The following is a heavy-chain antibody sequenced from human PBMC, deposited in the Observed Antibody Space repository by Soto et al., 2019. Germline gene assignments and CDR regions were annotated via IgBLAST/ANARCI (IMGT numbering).Heavy chain of an antibody. CDR3: ARDEAAQYYFDY. V-gene: IGHV3-74*01. CDR2: INSDGSST. J-gene: IGHJ4*02. CDR1: GFTFSSYW. D-gene: IGHD6-13*01. Sequence: EVQLVESGGGLVQPGGSLRLSCAASGFTFSSYWMHWVRHAPGKGLGWVSRINSDGSSTSYADSVKGRFTISRDNAKNTLYLQMNSLRAEDTAVYYCARDEAAQYYFDYWGQGTLVTVSS.